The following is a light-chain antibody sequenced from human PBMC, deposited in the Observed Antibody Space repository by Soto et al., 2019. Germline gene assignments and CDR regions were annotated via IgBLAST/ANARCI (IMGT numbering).Light chain of an antibody. V-gene: IGLV2-14*01. CDR1: SSDVGGYNY. Sequence: QFALTQPASVSGSPGQSITISCTGTSSDVGGYNYVSWYQQHPGKAPKLMIYEVSNRPSGVSNRFSGSKSGNTASLTISGLQAEDEADYYCRSYTSSNTLVFGGGTKLTVL. CDR2: EVS. J-gene: IGLJ2*01. CDR3: RSYTSSNTLV.